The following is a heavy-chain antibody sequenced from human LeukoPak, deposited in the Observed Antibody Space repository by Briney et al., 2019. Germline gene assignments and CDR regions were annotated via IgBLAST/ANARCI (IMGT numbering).Heavy chain of an antibody. V-gene: IGHV3-21*01. D-gene: IGHD4-17*01. CDR1: GFTFSSYS. Sequence: PGGSLRLSCAASGFTFSSYSMNWVRQAPGKGLEWVSSISSSSYIYYADSVKGRFTISRDNAKNSLYLQMNSLRAEDTAVYYCARNYGDYHYYYGVDVWGQGTTVTVSS. CDR3: ARNYGDYHYYYGVDV. CDR2: ISSSSYI. J-gene: IGHJ6*02.